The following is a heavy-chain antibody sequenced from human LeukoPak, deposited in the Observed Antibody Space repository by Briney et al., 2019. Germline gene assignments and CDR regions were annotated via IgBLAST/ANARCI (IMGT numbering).Heavy chain of an antibody. D-gene: IGHD3-9*01. Sequence: SETLSLTCTVYGGSFSGYYWSWIRQPPGKGLEWIGEINHSGSTNYNPSLKSRVTISVDTSKNQFSLKLSSVTAADTAVYYCAREYYDILTGYSGYYYGMDVWGRGTTVTVSS. V-gene: IGHV4-34*01. CDR1: GGSFSGYY. CDR3: AREYYDILTGYSGYYYGMDV. J-gene: IGHJ6*02. CDR2: INHSGST.